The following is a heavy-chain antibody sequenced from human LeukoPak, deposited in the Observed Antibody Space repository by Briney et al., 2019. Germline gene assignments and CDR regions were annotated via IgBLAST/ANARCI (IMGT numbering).Heavy chain of an antibody. V-gene: IGHV3-23*01. CDR1: GFTFSSYA. CDR3: ARDLSLYCSGGSCYSLNY. D-gene: IGHD2-15*01. J-gene: IGHJ4*02. CDR2: ISGSGGST. Sequence: GGFLRLSCAASGFTFSSYAMSWVRQAPGKGLEWVSAISGSGGSTYYADSVKGRFTISRDNSENTLYLQMNSLRAEDTAVYYCARDLSLYCSGGSCYSLNYWGQGTLVTVSS.